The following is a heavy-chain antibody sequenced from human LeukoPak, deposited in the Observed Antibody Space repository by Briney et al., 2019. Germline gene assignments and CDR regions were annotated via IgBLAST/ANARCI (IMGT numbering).Heavy chain of an antibody. CDR1: GGSVSSGSYY. Sequence: SETLSLTCTVSGGSVSSGSYYWSWIRQPPGKGLEWVGYIYYSRSTTYNPSLKGRVTISVDTSKNQFSLNLMSVTTADTAVYFCAALDTCFDPWGQGTLLTVSS. CDR3: AALDTCFDP. CDR2: IYYSRST. V-gene: IGHV4-61*01. J-gene: IGHJ5*02.